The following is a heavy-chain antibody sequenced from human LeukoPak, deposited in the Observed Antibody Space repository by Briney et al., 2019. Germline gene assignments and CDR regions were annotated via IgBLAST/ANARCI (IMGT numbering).Heavy chain of an antibody. CDR3: ARDLGIPDIVVVVAATLQFDY. V-gene: IGHV1-2*02. CDR1: GYTFTSYY. D-gene: IGHD2-15*01. J-gene: IGHJ4*02. Sequence: ASVKVSCKASGYTFTSYYMHWVRQAPGQGLEWMGWINPNSGGTNYAQKFQGRVTMTRDTSISTAHMEMSRLRSDDTAVYYCARDLGIPDIVVVVAATLQFDYWGQGTLVTVSS. CDR2: INPNSGGT.